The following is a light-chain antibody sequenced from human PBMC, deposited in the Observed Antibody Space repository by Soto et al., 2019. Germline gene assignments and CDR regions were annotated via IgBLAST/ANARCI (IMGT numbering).Light chain of an antibody. Sequence: EIVLTQSPGTLSLSPGERATLSCRASQSINNRYLAWYQQKPCQAPRLLIYAASSRATGIPDRFSGSGSGKDFPLTISRLEPEDFAVYSGQQFGSSPGVTFGPGTKVDIK. CDR3: QQFGSSPGVT. V-gene: IGKV3-20*01. J-gene: IGKJ3*01. CDR1: QSINNRY. CDR2: AAS.